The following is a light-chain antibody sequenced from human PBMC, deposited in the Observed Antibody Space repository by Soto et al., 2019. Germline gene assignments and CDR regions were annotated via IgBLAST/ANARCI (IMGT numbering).Light chain of an antibody. CDR3: SSYTSSGTLV. CDR2: EVS. J-gene: IGLJ1*01. Sequence: QSVLTQPASVSVSPGQSITISCTGTSSDVGGYNYVSWYQHHPGKAPKLMIYEVSNRPSGVSNRFSGSKSGNTASLTISGLQAEDEADYYCSSYTSSGTLVFGTGTKVTVL. V-gene: IGLV2-14*01. CDR1: SSDVGGYNY.